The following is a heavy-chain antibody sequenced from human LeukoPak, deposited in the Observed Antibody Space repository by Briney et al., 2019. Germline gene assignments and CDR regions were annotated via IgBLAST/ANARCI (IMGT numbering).Heavy chain of an antibody. D-gene: IGHD3-22*01. CDR1: GGSISSGSYY. J-gene: IGHJ5*02. V-gene: IGHV4-61*02. Sequence: PSETLSLTCTVSGGSISSGSYYWSWIRQPAGKGLEWIGRIYTSGSTNYDPSLKSRVTISVDTSKNQFSLRLSSVTAADTAVYYCARANQGGYYTREGFDPWGQGTLVTVSS. CDR2: IYTSGST. CDR3: ARANQGGYYTREGFDP.